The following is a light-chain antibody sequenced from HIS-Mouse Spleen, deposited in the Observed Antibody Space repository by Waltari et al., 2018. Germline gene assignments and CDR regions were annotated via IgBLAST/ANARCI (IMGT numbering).Light chain of an antibody. CDR1: QSISSW. CDR3: QQYIFT. Sequence: DIQMTQSPSTLSASVGDRVTITCRASQSISSWLAWYQQKPGKAPKLLIYKASSLEGGVPSRFSGSGSGTEFTLTISSLQPDDFATYYCQQYIFTFGPGTKVDIK. J-gene: IGKJ3*01. V-gene: IGKV1-5*03. CDR2: KAS.